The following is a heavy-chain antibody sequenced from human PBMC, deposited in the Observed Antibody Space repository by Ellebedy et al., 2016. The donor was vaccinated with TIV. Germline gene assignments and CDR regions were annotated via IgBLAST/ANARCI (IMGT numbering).Heavy chain of an antibody. D-gene: IGHD2-15*01. CDR2: MNPNSGNT. CDR3: ARDPVPPGYCSGGSCSTSGDFDY. J-gene: IGHJ4*02. CDR1: GYTFTSYD. Sequence: ASVKVSXKASGYTFTSYDINWVRQATGQGLEWMGWMNPNSGNTGYAQKFQGRVTMTRNTSISTAYMELSSLRSEDTAVYYCARDPVPPGYCSGGSCSTSGDFDYWGQGTLVTVSS. V-gene: IGHV1-8*01.